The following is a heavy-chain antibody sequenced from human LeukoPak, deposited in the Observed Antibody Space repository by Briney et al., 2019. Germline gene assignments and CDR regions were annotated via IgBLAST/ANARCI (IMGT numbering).Heavy chain of an antibody. J-gene: IGHJ6*02. V-gene: IGHV1-2*02. CDR2: INPNSGGT. CDR1: GYTFTGYY. CDR3: ASGCSSTSCYPGGIYYYGMDV. D-gene: IGHD2-2*01. Sequence: ASVKVSCTASGYTFTGYYMHWVRQAPGQGLEWMGWINPNSGGTNYAQKFQGRVTMTRDTSISTAYMELSRLRSDDTAVYYCASGCSSTSCYPGGIYYYGMDVWGQGTTVTVSS.